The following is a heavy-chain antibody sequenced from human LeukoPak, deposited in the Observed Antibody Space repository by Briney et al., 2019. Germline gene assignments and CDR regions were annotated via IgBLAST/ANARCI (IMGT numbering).Heavy chain of an antibody. CDR2: INPSGGST. J-gene: IGHJ4*02. CDR3: ARNAPAIAARGWYDY. D-gene: IGHD6-6*01. V-gene: IGHV1-46*01. Sequence: ASVKVSCKVSGYTFTSYYMHWVRQAPGQGLEWMGIINPSGGSTSYAQKFQGRVTMTRDTSTSTVYMELSSLRSEDTAVYYCARNAPAIAARGWYDYWGQGTLVTVSS. CDR1: GYTFTSYY.